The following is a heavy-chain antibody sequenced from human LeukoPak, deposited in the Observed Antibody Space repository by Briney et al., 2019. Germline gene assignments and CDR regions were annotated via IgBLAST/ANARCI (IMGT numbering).Heavy chain of an antibody. CDR3: ARHPSNRPYFDY. D-gene: IGHD1-14*01. J-gene: IGHJ4*02. Sequence: PSETLSLTCTVSGASIINYYWSWIRRPPGKGLEYIGYIFYTGSTNYNPSLKSRVTISVDTFKNQFSLQLTSVTAADTAMYYCARHPSNRPYFDYWAQGALVTVSS. V-gene: IGHV4-59*08. CDR1: GASIINYY. CDR2: IFYTGST.